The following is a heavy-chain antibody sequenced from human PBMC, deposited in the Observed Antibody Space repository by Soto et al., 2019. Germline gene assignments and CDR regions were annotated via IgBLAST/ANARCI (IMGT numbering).Heavy chain of an antibody. J-gene: IGHJ3*02. CDR3: ARDHLTGLFAFDI. Sequence: QVQLQESGPGLVKPSETLSLTCTVSGGSISSYYWSWIRQPPGKGLEWIGYIYYSGSTNYNPSLKSRVTISVDTSKNQFSLKLRSVTAADTAVYYCARDHLTGLFAFDIWSQGTMVTVSS. D-gene: IGHD3-9*01. CDR2: IYYSGST. CDR1: GGSISSYY. V-gene: IGHV4-59*01.